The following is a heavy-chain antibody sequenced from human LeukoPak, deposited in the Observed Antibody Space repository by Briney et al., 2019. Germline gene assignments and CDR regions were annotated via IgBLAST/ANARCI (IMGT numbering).Heavy chain of an antibody. D-gene: IGHD2-2*01. CDR2: INPSGGST. J-gene: IGHJ4*02. CDR3: ALFVVVPAAITRDY. Sequence: ATVKVSCKASGYTFTSYYMHWVRQAPGQGLEWVGIINPSGGSTSYAQKFQGRVTMTRDTSTSTVYMELSSLRSEDTAVYYCALFVVVPAAITRDYWGQGTLFTVSS. V-gene: IGHV1-46*01. CDR1: GYTFTSYY.